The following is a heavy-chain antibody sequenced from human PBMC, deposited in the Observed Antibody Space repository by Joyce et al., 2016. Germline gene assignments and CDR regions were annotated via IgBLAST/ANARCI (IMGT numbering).Heavy chain of an antibody. Sequence: QVQLVESGGGLVKPGGSLRLSCAASGFTFRDYYMSCIRQAPGKGLECVSYISSTGSTIYYADSVKGRFTMSRNNAKNSLYLQMNSLRAEDTAVYYCARGPGYCSTTTCSPGDGMDVWGQGTTVTVSS. V-gene: IGHV3-11*01. CDR3: ARGPGYCSTTTCSPGDGMDV. J-gene: IGHJ6*02. CDR2: ISSTGSTI. D-gene: IGHD2-2*01. CDR1: GFTFRDYY.